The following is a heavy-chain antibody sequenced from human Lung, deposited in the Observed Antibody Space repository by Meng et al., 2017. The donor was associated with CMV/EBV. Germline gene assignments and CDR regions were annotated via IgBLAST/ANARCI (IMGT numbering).Heavy chain of an antibody. CDR1: GDTFSSYK. CDR3: ATFMVYVSDPDKRSFDS. V-gene: IGHV1-69*02. D-gene: IGHD2-8*01. Sequence: SVKVSXKASGDTFSSYKIDWVRQAPGQGLEWVGRIIPVLGIANYAQKFQGRVMITADKSTSTAYMEVSSLRSEDTAVYYCATFMVYVSDPDKRSFDSWGQGTEVTVSS. J-gene: IGHJ4*02. CDR2: IIPVLGIA.